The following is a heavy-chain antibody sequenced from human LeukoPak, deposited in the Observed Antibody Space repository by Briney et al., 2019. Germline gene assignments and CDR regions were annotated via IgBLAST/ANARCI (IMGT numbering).Heavy chain of an antibody. Sequence: PGGSLRLSCAASGFTFSSYAMSWVRQAPGKGLEWVSAISGSGGSTYYADSVKGRFTISRGNSKNTLYLQMNSLRAEDTAVYYCSIVVVPAAIRGPNWFDPWGQGTLVTVSS. CDR1: GFTFSSYA. V-gene: IGHV3-23*01. CDR2: ISGSGGST. CDR3: SIVVVPAAIRGPNWFDP. D-gene: IGHD2-2*02. J-gene: IGHJ5*02.